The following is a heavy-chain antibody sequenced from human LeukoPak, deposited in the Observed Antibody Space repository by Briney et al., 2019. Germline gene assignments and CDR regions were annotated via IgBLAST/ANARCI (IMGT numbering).Heavy chain of an antibody. D-gene: IGHD3-10*01. CDR3: ARLKSVGYYGFNWFDP. Sequence: SETPSLTCTVSGGSISSSSYHWGWIRQPPGKGLEWIGSIYYSGSTYYNPSLKSRVTISVDTSKNQFSLKLSSVTAADTAVYYCARLKSVGYYGFNWFDPWGQGTLVTVSS. V-gene: IGHV4-39*01. CDR2: IYYSGST. CDR1: GGSISSSSYH. J-gene: IGHJ5*02.